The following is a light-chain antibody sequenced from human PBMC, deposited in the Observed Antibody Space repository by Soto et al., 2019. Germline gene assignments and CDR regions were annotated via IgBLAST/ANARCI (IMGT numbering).Light chain of an antibody. CDR3: AAWDDSPTGLV. CDR2: NNN. CDR1: SSNIGSNT. J-gene: IGLJ1*01. Sequence: QSVLTQPPSASGTPGQRVTISCSGSSSNIGSNTVSWYQQLPGTAPKLLIYNNNQRPSGAPDRFSGSKSGTSASLAISGLHSEDDADYYCAAWDDSPTGLVFGTGTNLTFL. V-gene: IGLV1-44*01.